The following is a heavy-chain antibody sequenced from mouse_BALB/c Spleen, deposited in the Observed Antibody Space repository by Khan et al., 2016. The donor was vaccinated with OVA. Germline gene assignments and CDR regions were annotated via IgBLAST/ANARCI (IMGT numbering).Heavy chain of an antibody. CDR3: ARHYVIDY. V-gene: IGHV1-80*01. Sequence: VQLQQSGAELVRPGSSVKISCKASGYAFSSYWMNWVKQRPGQGLEWLGQIYPGDGDTNYNGKFKGKATLTADKSSSTAYMPLSSLTYEDSAVYFCARHYVIDYWGQGTSVTVSA. CDR1: GYAFSSYW. CDR2: IYPGDGDT. J-gene: IGHJ4*01.